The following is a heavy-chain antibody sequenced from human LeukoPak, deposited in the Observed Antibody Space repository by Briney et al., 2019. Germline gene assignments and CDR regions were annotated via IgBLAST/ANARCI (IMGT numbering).Heavy chain of an antibody. CDR2: TYYTGNS. V-gene: IGHV4-61*01. CDR3: ARGYNLPKTAEVGTTALFDY. D-gene: IGHD1-1*01. J-gene: IGHJ4*02. CDR1: GGSVSSDNYY. Sequence: SETLSLTCTVSGGSVSSDNYYWTWIRQPPGKGLEWIGCTYYTGNSNYNPSLKSRVTISLDTSKNQFSLKLSSVTAADTAVYYCARGYNLPKTAEVGTTALFDYWGQGTLVTVSS.